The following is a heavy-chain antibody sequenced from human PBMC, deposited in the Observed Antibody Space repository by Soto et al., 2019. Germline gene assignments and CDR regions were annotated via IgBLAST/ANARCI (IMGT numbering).Heavy chain of an antibody. Sequence: QVQLQESGPGLVKPSQTLSLTCTVSGGSISSGDYYWSWIRQPPGKGLEWIGYIYYSGSTYYNPSRKGRVTISEETSKKPFSLKLSSVTAEDTAVYYCAIYGGTSVYFDYWGQGPLVTVSS. V-gene: IGHV4-30-4*01. CDR2: IYYSGST. J-gene: IGHJ4*02. D-gene: IGHD4-17*01. CDR1: GGSISSGDYY. CDR3: AIYGGTSVYFDY.